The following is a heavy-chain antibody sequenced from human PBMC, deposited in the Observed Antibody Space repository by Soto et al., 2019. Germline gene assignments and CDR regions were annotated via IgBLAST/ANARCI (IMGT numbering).Heavy chain of an antibody. CDR2: INPSGGST. D-gene: IGHD2-8*01. Sequence: QVQLVQSGAEVKNPGASVKVSCKASGYTFTHYYIHWVRQAPGQGLEWMGMINPSGGSTSYAQKFQGRLTMTTDTSTNTVYMELSSLRSEDTAVYYCARPPFPGCINAICYPLDFWGQGAPVTVSS. CDR1: GYTFTHYY. CDR3: ARPPFPGCINAICYPLDF. V-gene: IGHV1-46*01. J-gene: IGHJ4*02.